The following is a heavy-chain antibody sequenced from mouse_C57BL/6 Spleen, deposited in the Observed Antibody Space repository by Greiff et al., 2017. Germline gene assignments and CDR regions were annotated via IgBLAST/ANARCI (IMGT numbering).Heavy chain of an antibody. V-gene: IGHV1-69*01. CDR3: ARAWYGNYGYFDV. CDR2: IDPSDSYT. Sequence: QVQLKQPGAELVMPGASVKLSCKASGYTFTSYWMHWVKQRPGQGLEWIGEIDPSDSYTNYNQKFKGKSTLTVDKSSSTAYMQLSSLTSEDSAVYYCARAWYGNYGYFDVWSTGTTGTVSS. CDR1: GYTFTSYW. J-gene: IGHJ1*03. D-gene: IGHD2-10*02.